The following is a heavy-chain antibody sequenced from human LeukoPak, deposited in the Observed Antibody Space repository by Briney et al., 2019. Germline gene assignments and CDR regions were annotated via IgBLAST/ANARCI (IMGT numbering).Heavy chain of an antibody. D-gene: IGHD6-25*01. V-gene: IGHV1-2*02. Sequence: ASVKVSCKASGYNFAHNIHWVRQAPGQGREFMGWINPKNGGTKDAKNFQGRVTMTRDTSISTVYMELSSLGSDDTAVYYCVVSIQAAAIPAFDSWGQGTLVTVSS. J-gene: IGHJ4*02. CDR3: VVSIQAAAIPAFDS. CDR2: INPKNGGT. CDR1: GYNFAHN.